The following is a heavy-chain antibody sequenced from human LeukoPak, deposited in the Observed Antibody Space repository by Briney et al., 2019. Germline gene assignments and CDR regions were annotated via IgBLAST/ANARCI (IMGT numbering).Heavy chain of an antibody. V-gene: IGHV4-39*07. CDR1: GGSISSSSYY. J-gene: IGHJ5*02. Sequence: SETLSLTCTVSGGSISSSSYYWGWIRQPPGKGLEWIGSIYYSGSTYYNPSLKSRVTISVDTSKNQFSLKLSSVTAADTAVYYCSQSYGSGKGWFDPWGQGTLVTVSS. CDR2: IYYSGST. D-gene: IGHD3-10*01. CDR3: SQSYGSGKGWFDP.